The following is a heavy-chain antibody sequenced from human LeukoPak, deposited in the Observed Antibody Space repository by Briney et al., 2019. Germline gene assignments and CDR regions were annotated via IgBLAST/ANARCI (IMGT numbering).Heavy chain of an antibody. Sequence: PGGSLRLSCAASGFTFSSYSMNWVRQAPGKGLEWVAFIRYDGSNKYYADSVKGRFTISRDNSKNTLYLQMNSLRAEDTAVYYCAKDLYSSGWYSLGLGHNWFDPWGQGTLVTVSS. CDR2: IRYDGSNK. CDR3: AKDLYSSGWYSLGLGHNWFDP. J-gene: IGHJ5*02. V-gene: IGHV3-30*02. D-gene: IGHD6-19*01. CDR1: GFTFSSYS.